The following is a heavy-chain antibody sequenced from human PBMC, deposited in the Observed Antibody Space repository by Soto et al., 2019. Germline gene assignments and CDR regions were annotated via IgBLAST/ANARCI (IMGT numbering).Heavy chain of an antibody. CDR3: ARATVRGRGYYYYGMDV. CDR1: GFTFSSYA. V-gene: IGHV3-30-3*01. Sequence: GGSLRLSCAASGFTFSSYAMHWVRQAPGKGLEWVAVISYDGSNKYYADSVKGRFTISRDNSKNTLYLQMNSLRAEDTAVYYCARATVRGRGYYYYGMDVWGQGTTVTVSS. D-gene: IGHD3-10*01. J-gene: IGHJ6*02. CDR2: ISYDGSNK.